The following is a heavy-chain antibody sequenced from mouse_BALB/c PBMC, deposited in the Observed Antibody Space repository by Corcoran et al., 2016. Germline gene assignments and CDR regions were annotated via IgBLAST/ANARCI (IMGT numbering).Heavy chain of an antibody. CDR3: ARYYGSSYDY. CDR2: INPYNGAT. V-gene: IGHV1-26*01. D-gene: IGHD1-1*01. CDR1: GYSFTGYY. Sequence: GTELVKPGASMKISCKASGYSFTGYYMHWVKQSHVKSLEWIGRINPYNGATSYNQNFKDKASLTVDKSSSTAYMELHSLTSEDSAVYYCARYYGSSYDYWGQGTTLTVSS. J-gene: IGHJ2*01.